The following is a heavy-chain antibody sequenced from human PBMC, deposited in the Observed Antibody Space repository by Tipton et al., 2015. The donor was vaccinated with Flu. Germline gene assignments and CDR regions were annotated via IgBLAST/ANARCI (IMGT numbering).Heavy chain of an antibody. CDR2: IHHSGST. D-gene: IGHD6-6*01. CDR3: ARERGTSSEIDY. J-gene: IGHJ4*02. V-gene: IGHV4-4*01. Sequence: TLSLTCAVSGASITSSDWWSWVRQPPGKGLEWIGEIHHSGSTNYNPSLKSRVAMSVDKSKNQFSLKLSSVTAADTAVYFCARERGTSSEIDYWGQGTLVTVSS. CDR1: GASITSSDW.